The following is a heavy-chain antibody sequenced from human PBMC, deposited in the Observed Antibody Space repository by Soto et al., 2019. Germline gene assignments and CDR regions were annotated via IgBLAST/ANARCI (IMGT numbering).Heavy chain of an antibody. CDR3: ARVIVGATYYYYGMDV. J-gene: IGHJ6*02. CDR2: IIPIFGTA. V-gene: IGHV1-69*13. CDR1: GYTFTSYG. D-gene: IGHD1-26*01. Sequence: ASVKVSCKTSGYTFTSYGISWVRQAPGQGLEWMGGIIPIFGTANYAQKFQGRVTITADESTSTAYMELSSLRSEDTAVYYCARVIVGATYYYYGMDVWGQGTTVTVSS.